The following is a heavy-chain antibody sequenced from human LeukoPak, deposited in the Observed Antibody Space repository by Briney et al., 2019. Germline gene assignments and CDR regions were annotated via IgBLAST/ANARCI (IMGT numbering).Heavy chain of an antibody. CDR2: INPNSGGT. CDR3: ARYKVVPAATKYYYYYYGMDV. CDR1: GYTFTGYH. J-gene: IGHJ6*02. D-gene: IGHD2-2*01. Sequence: ASVKVSCKASGYTFTGYHIHWVRQAPRQGLEWMGWINPNSGGTNYAPKFQGRVTLTRDTSIYTAYMELSSLRSDDTAVYYCARYKVVPAATKYYYYYYGMDVWGQGTTVTVSS. V-gene: IGHV1-2*02.